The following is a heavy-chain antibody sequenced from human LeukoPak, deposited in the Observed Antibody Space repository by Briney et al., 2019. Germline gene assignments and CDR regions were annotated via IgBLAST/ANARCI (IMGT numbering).Heavy chain of an antibody. D-gene: IGHD3-10*01. CDR3: ARALGSGSRLDY. CDR1: GGSISSYY. Sequence: PSETLSLTCTVSGGSISSYYWSWIRQPPGKGLEWIGYIYYSGSTNYNPPLKSRVTISVDTTNNQFSLKQSSVTAADTAVYYCARALGSGSRLDYWGQGTLVTVSS. CDR2: IYYSGST. V-gene: IGHV4-59*01. J-gene: IGHJ4*02.